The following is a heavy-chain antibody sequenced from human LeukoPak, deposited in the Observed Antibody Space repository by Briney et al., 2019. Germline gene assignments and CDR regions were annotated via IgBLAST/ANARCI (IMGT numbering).Heavy chain of an antibody. J-gene: IGHJ4*02. Sequence: GGSLRLSCAASGFTFSSYAMSWVRQAPGKGLEWVSAISGSGGSTYYADSVKGRFTISRDNSKNTLYLQMNSLRAEDTAVYYCAKDLRHPYDFWSRPDHYYDYWGQGTLVTVSS. CDR1: GFTFSSYA. CDR3: AKDLRHPYDFWSRPDHYYDY. CDR2: ISGSGGST. D-gene: IGHD3-3*01. V-gene: IGHV3-23*01.